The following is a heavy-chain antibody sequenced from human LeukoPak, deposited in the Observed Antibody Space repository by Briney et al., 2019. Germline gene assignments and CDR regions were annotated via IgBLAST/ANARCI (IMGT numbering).Heavy chain of an antibody. J-gene: IGHJ4*02. CDR3: ARACSGGSCYFDY. V-gene: IGHV3-48*03. Sequence: GGSLRLSCAASGFTFSSYEMNWVRQAPGKGLEWVSYISSSGSTIYYADSVKGRFTISRDNAKNPLYLQMNSLRAEDTAVYYCARACSGGSCYFDYWGQGTLVTVSS. CDR2: ISSSGSTI. D-gene: IGHD2-15*01. CDR1: GFTFSSYE.